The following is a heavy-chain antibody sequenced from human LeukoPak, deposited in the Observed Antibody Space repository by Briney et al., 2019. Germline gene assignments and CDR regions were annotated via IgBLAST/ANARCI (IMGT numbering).Heavy chain of an antibody. Sequence: ASVKVSCKASGGTFSSYAISWVRQAPGQGLEWMGGFDPEDGETIYAQKFQGRVTMTEDTSTDTAYMELSSLRSEDTAVYYCATAGGSYRTNWFDPWGQGTLVTVSS. V-gene: IGHV1-24*01. CDR1: GGTFSSYA. CDR3: ATAGGSYRTNWFDP. CDR2: FDPEDGET. J-gene: IGHJ5*02. D-gene: IGHD1-26*01.